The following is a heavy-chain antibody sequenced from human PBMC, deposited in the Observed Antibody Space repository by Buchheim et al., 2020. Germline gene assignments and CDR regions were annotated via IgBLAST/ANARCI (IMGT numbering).Heavy chain of an antibody. J-gene: IGHJ4*02. CDR1: GGTFSSYA. V-gene: IGHV1-69*01. CDR2: IIPIFGTA. D-gene: IGHD2-15*01. Sequence: QVQLVQSGAEVKKPGSSVKVSCKASGGTFSSYAISWVRQAPGQGLEWMGGIIPIFGTANYAQKFQGRVTITADESTSTAYMELSSLRSEDTAVYYCARDLEAIGYCSGGSCYSGGFDYWGQGTL. CDR3: ARDLEAIGYCSGGSCYSGGFDY.